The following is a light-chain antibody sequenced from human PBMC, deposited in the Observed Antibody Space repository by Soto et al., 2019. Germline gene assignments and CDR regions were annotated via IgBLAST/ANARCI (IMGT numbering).Light chain of an antibody. J-gene: IGKJ5*01. CDR2: GAS. V-gene: IGKV3-15*01. Sequence: EIVLTQSPGTLSWSPGERATLSCRASQSVSSSHLAWYQQKPGQAPRLLIYGASTRATGIPARFSGSGSGTEFTLTISSLQSEDFATYYCQQYNSYSYTFGQGTRLEIK. CDR1: QSVSSSH. CDR3: QQYNSYSYT.